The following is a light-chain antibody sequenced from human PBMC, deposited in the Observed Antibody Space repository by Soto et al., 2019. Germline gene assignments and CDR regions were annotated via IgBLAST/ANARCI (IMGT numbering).Light chain of an antibody. Sequence: DIQMTQSPSSLSASVGDRVTITCRASQSISSYLNWYQQKPGKAPKLLIYAASSLQSGVASRFSGSGSGTDFTLTISSLQSEDFAVYYCQQYNNWPQVVGQGTKV. V-gene: IGKV1-39*01. J-gene: IGKJ1*01. CDR1: QSISSY. CDR2: AAS. CDR3: QQYNNWPQV.